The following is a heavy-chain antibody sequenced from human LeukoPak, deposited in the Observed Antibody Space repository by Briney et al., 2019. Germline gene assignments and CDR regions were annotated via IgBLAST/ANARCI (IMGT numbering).Heavy chain of an antibody. CDR2: INPSGGST. J-gene: IGHJ4*02. Sequence: ASVKVSCKASGYTFTSYFMHWVRQAPGQGLEWMGIINPSGGSTSYAQKFQGRVTMTRDTSTSTIYMEMSSLRSEDTAVFYCARDCLYSGYDYWGQGTLVTVSS. CDR1: GYTFTSYF. CDR3: ARDCLYSGYDY. V-gene: IGHV1-46*01. D-gene: IGHD5-12*01.